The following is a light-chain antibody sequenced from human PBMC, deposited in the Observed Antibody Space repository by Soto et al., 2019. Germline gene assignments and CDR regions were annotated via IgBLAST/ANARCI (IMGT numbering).Light chain of an antibody. CDR3: QQSYSTPYT. Sequence: DIQMTQSPSCLSASVGDRVTITCRASQSISGYLNWYQQKPGKTPKVLIYGASGLESGVPSRFSGSGSGTDFTLTISSLQPEDFATYYCQQSYSTPYTFGQGTKLEIK. CDR2: GAS. CDR1: QSISGY. V-gene: IGKV1-39*01. J-gene: IGKJ2*01.